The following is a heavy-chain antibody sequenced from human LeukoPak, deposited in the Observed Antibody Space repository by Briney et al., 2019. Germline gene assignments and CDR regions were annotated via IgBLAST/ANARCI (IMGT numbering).Heavy chain of an antibody. Sequence: GRSLRLSCAASGCTFSSYGMHWVRQAPGKGLEWVAVIWYDGSNKYYADSVKGRFTISRDNSKNTLYLQMNSLRAEDTAVYYCARSALGYSSGWFYFDYWGQGTLVTVSS. V-gene: IGHV3-33*01. CDR2: IWYDGSNK. CDR1: GCTFSSYG. CDR3: ARSALGYSSGWFYFDY. D-gene: IGHD6-19*01. J-gene: IGHJ4*02.